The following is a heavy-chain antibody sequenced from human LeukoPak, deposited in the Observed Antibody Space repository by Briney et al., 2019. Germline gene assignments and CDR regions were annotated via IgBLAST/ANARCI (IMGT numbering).Heavy chain of an antibody. CDR3: ARAIAVVDY. Sequence: ASVKVSCKASGYTFTGYYLHWVRQAPGQGLEWMGWINPNSGGTNSAQKFQGRVTMTKDTSISTAYMELSRLRSDDTAVYFCARAIAVVDYWGQGTLVTVSS. CDR2: INPNSGGT. V-gene: IGHV1-2*02. CDR1: GYTFTGYY. D-gene: IGHD6-19*01. J-gene: IGHJ4*02.